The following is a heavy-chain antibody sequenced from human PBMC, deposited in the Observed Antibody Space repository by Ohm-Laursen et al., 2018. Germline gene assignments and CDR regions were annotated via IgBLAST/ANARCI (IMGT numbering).Heavy chain of an antibody. Sequence: SSVKVSCKASGGTFSSYAISWVRQAPGQGLEWMGGIIPLFGTINYAHKFQGRITITADTPTSTAYMELSSLRSEDTAVYYCALGSTTPFDSWGQGTLVTVSS. D-gene: IGHD4-17*01. CDR2: IIPLFGTI. CDR1: GGTFSSYA. CDR3: ALGSTTPFDS. V-gene: IGHV1-69*06. J-gene: IGHJ4*02.